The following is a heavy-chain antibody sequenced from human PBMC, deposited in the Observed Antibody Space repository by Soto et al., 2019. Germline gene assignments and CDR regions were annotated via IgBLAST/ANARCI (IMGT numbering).Heavy chain of an antibody. J-gene: IGHJ6*02. CDR1: GGTFSSYT. D-gene: IGHD1-26*01. V-gene: IGHV1-69*08. CDR2: VIPLIGKT. Sequence: QVQLVQSGAEVKKPGSSVKVSCKASGGTFSSYTITWVRQAPGHGLEWMGRVIPLIGKTNYAQKFEGRATVTADRSTSTAQMELSSLRSEDTGVSYWATGGVGAAGGMDLWGQATTVSVSS. CDR3: ATGGVGAAGGMDL.